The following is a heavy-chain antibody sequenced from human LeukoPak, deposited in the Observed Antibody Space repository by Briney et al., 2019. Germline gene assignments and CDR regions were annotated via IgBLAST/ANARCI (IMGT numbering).Heavy chain of an antibody. CDR1: GYTFTGYY. V-gene: IGHV1-2*06. CDR3: AREGMDTVTSY. CDR2: INPNSGGT. Sequence: ASVKVSCKAAGYTFTGYYMFWVRQAPGQGLEWMGRINPNSGGTNYAQKFQGRVTMTRDTSISTLYMDLSRLTSDDTAVYYCAREGMDTVTSYWGQGTLVTVSS. D-gene: IGHD4-17*01. J-gene: IGHJ4*02.